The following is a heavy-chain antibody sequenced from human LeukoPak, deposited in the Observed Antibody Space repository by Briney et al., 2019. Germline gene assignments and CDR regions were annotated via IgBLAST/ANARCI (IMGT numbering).Heavy chain of an antibody. CDR2: MYHSGST. CDR1: GGSISSSNW. D-gene: IGHD5-12*01. V-gene: IGHV4-4*02. Sequence: SETLSLTCAVSGGSISSSNWWSWVRQPPGKGLEWIGEMYHSGSTNYNPSLKSRVTISVDKSKNQFSLKLYSVTAADTAVYYCARDFTGGYLDYWGQGTLVTVSS. CDR3: ARDFTGGYLDY. J-gene: IGHJ4*02.